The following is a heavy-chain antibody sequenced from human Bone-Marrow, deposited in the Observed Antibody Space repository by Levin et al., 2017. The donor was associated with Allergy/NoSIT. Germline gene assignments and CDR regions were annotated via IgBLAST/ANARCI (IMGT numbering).Heavy chain of an antibody. V-gene: IGHV3-21*01. D-gene: IGHD3-10*01. CDR2: ISSSSSHI. Sequence: GGSLRLSCVASGFSFRRFSLDWVRQAPGKGLEWVSSISSSSSHIHYSDSVKGRFTVSRDNAKNSLYLQMNSLRVEDTAVYYCASEFYYGSGSYDTDYFYYMDVWGKGTTVTVSS. CDR1: GFSFRRFS. J-gene: IGHJ6*03. CDR3: ASEFYYGSGSYDTDYFYYMDV.